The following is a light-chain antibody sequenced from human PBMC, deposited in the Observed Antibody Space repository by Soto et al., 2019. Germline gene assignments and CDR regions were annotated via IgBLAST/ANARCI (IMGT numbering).Light chain of an antibody. V-gene: IGLV2-14*01. Sequence: QSVLTQPASVSGSPGQSITISCTGTSSDVGGYNYVSWYQQHPGKAPKLMIYEVSNRPSGVSNRFSGSKSGNTASLNISGLQAEDEADYCCSSYTSSSTLVFGTGTKVTVL. J-gene: IGLJ1*01. CDR3: SSYTSSSTLV. CDR2: EVS. CDR1: SSDVGGYNY.